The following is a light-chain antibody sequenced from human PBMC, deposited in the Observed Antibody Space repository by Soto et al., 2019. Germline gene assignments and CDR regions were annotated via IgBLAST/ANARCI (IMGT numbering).Light chain of an antibody. CDR2: EVT. CDR1: SSDVGFYNY. J-gene: IGLJ3*02. CDR3: SSYTPSDTWV. Sequence: QSVLTQPAFVSGSPGQSITISCTGTSSDVGFYNYVSWYQHHPAKAPKLMIYEVTHRPSGVSSRFSGSKSGDTASLTISGLQPEDEADYYCSSYTPSDTWVFGGGTKLTVL. V-gene: IGLV2-14*01.